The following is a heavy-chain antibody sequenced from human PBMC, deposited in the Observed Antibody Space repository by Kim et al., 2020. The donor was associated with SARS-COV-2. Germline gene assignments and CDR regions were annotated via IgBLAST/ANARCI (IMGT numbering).Heavy chain of an antibody. Sequence: GGSLRLSCAASGFTFNSYAMTWVRQAPGKGLEWVSGIRDNGGSTTYADSVKGRFSISRDNSKNTLYLQMDSLRVEDTAVYYCAKVTSGRSGWCEYCQHWGQGALVTV. CDR1: GFTFNSYA. CDR3: AKVTSGRSGWCEYCQH. J-gene: IGHJ1*01. CDR2: IRDNGGST. D-gene: IGHD6-19*01. V-gene: IGHV3-23*01.